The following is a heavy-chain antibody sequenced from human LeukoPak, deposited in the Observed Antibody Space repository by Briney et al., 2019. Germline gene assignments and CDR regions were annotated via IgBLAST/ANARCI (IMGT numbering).Heavy chain of an antibody. J-gene: IGHJ6*02. CDR3: ARDHGRYYYYGMDV. V-gene: IGHV3-33*01. CDR1: GFTFSSYG. Sequence: GGSLRLSCAASGFTFSSYGMHWVRQAPGKGLEWVAVIWYDGSNKYYADSVKGRFTISRDNSKNTLYLQMSSLRAEDTAVYYCARDHGRYYYYGMDVWGQGTTVTVSS. CDR2: IWYDGSNK. D-gene: IGHD1-26*01.